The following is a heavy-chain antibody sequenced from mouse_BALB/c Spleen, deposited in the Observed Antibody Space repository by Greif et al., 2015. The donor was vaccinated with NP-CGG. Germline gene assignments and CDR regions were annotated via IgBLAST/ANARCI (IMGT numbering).Heavy chain of an antibody. CDR3: TRYDWYFDV. V-gene: IGHV1S81*02. D-gene: IGHD2-14*01. J-gene: IGHJ1*01. Sequence: VQLQQSGAELVKPGASVKLSCKASGYTFTSYYMYWVKQRPGQGLEWIGEINPSNGGTNFNEKFKSKATLTVDKSSSTAYMQLSSLTSEDSAVYYCTRYDWYFDVWGAGTTVTVSS. CDR1: GYTFTSYY. CDR2: INPSNGGT.